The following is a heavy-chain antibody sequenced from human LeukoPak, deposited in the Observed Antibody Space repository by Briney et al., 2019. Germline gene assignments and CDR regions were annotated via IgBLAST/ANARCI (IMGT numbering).Heavy chain of an antibody. J-gene: IGHJ4*02. D-gene: IGHD1-26*01. V-gene: IGHV4-61*02. CDR3: AKKATSQLFGGPDY. CDR1: GGSISSGSYY. CDR2: IYTSGST. Sequence: PSETLSLTCTVSGGSISSGSYYWSWIRQPAGKGLEWIGRIYTSGSTNYNPSLKSRVTISVDTSKNQFSLKLSSVTAADTAVYYCAKKATSQLFGGPDYWGQGTLVTVSS.